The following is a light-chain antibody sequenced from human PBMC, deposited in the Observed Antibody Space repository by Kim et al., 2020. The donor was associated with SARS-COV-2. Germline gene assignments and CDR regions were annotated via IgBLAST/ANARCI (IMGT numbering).Light chain of an antibody. CDR1: QGSSSA. J-gene: IGKJ4*01. V-gene: IGKV1-13*02. CDR3: QQFNSYPRT. CDR2: DAS. Sequence: ASRGDRVTITCRASQGSSSALAWYQQKPGKPPKLLIYDASTLENGVPSRFSGSGSGTDFTLTITRLQPEDFATFYCQQFNSYPRTFGGGTKVDIK.